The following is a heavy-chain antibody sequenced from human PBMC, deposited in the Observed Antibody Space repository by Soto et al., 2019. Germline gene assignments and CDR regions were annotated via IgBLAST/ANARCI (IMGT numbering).Heavy chain of an antibody. CDR3: ARDGLLFSGPYRPSRFDY. J-gene: IGHJ4*02. CDR2: IKHDTSEA. Sequence: PGGSLRLSCAASGFKFSDYWMSWVRQAPGKGLEWVGNIKHDTSEAHYADSVKGRFTITRDNIKNFLLLQMRDLRADDTASYYCARDGLLFSGPYRPSRFDYWGLGALVTVSS. V-gene: IGHV3-7*03. CDR1: GFKFSDYW. D-gene: IGHD3-16*02.